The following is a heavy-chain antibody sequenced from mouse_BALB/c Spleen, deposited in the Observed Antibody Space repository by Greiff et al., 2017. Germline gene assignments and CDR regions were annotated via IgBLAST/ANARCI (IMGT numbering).Heavy chain of an antibody. V-gene: IGHV2-9*02. J-gene: IGHJ4*01. D-gene: IGHD1-1*01. Sequence: VQRVESGPGLVAPSQSLSITCTVSGFSLTSYGVHWVRQPPGKGLEWLGVIWAGGSTNYNSALMSRLSISKDNSKSQVFLKMNSLQTDDTAMYYCARSYYGSSYGAMDYWGQGTSVTVSS. CDR1: GFSLTSYG. CDR2: IWAGGST. CDR3: ARSYYGSSYGAMDY.